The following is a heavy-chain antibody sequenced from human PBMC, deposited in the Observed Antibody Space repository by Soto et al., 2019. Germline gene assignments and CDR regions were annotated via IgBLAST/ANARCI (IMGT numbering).Heavy chain of an antibody. J-gene: IGHJ5*02. CDR3: AKNGGYDILTGYSAA. D-gene: IGHD3-9*01. CDR2: ISGSGGST. Sequence: EVQLLESGGGLVQPGGSLRLSCAASGFTFSSYAMSLVRQAPGKGLEGVSAISGSGGSTYYADSVKGRFTISRDNSKNTLYLHMNSLRAEDTAVYYCAKNGGYDILTGYSAAWGQGTLVTVSS. V-gene: IGHV3-23*01. CDR1: GFTFSSYA.